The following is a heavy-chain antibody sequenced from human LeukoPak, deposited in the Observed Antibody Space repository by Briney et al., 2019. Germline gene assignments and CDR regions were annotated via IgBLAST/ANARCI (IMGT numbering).Heavy chain of an antibody. V-gene: IGHV3-48*01. CDR3: AKVRWDNSGWYYSDS. J-gene: IGHJ4*02. CDR2: FTLSRTTI. D-gene: IGHD6-19*01. Sequence: GGSLRLSCAASGFTFSNYNMNWVRQAPGKGLEWVAYFTLSRTTIYYADSVKGRFTISRDNAKNSLSLQVNSLRVEDTAVYYCAKVRWDNSGWYYSDSWGQGTLVTVSS. CDR1: GFTFSNYN.